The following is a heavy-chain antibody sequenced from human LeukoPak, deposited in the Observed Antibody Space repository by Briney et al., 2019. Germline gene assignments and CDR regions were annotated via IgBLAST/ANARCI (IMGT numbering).Heavy chain of an antibody. CDR3: AKDASTVTLHADY. J-gene: IGHJ4*02. CDR1: GFTFSSFG. D-gene: IGHD4-17*01. Sequence: PGRSLRLSCAASGFTFSSFGMHWVRQAPGEGLEWVAVLSYDGSNSFYADSMKGQFTISRDNSKNTLYLQMNSLRPEDTAVYYCAKDASTVTLHADYWGQGTLVTVSS. V-gene: IGHV3-30*18. CDR2: LSYDGSNS.